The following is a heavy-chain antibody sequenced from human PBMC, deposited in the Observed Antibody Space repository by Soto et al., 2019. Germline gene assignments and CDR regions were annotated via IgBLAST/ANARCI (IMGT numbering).Heavy chain of an antibody. CDR1: GGSISSVNYY. CDR3: ARISDYYDSSGYYYEGQVAFDI. Sequence: QVQLQESGPGLVKPSQTLSLTCTVSGGSISSVNYYWSWIRQPPGKGLEWIGYIYYSGSTHYNPSLKSRVTMSVDTSKNEFSLKLSSVTAADTAVYYCARISDYYDSSGYYYEGQVAFDIWGQGTMVTVSS. D-gene: IGHD3-22*01. J-gene: IGHJ3*02. V-gene: IGHV4-30-4*01. CDR2: IYYSGST.